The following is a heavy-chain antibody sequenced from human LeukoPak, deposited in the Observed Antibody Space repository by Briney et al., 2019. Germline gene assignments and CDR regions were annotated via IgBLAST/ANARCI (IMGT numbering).Heavy chain of an antibody. CDR1: GFTFSSYE. V-gene: IGHV3-48*03. Sequence: PGGSLRLSXVASGFTFSSYEFNWVRQAPGKGLDWVSFISSSGTTIYYTDSVKGRFIISRYKSKNSLYLQMNSLRAEDTALYYCARGSIPPDYWGQGTLVTVSS. CDR2: ISSSGTTI. CDR3: ARGSIPPDY. D-gene: IGHD2-21*01. J-gene: IGHJ4*02.